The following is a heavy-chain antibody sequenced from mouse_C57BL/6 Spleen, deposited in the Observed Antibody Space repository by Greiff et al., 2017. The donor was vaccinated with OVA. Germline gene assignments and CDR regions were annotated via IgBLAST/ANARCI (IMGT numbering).Heavy chain of an antibody. Sequence: EVKLMESGGGLVKPGGSLKLSCAASGFTFSSYAMSWVRQTPEKRLEWVATISDGGSYTYYPDNVKGRFTISRDNAKNNLYLQMSHLKSEDTAMYYCARERGNYGRFAYWGQGTLVTVSA. CDR1: GFTFSSYA. D-gene: IGHD2-1*01. CDR2: ISDGGSYT. J-gene: IGHJ3*01. CDR3: ARERGNYGRFAY. V-gene: IGHV5-4*01.